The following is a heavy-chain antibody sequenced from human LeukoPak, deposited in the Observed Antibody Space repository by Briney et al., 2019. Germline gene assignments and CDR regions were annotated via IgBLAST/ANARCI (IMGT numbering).Heavy chain of an antibody. D-gene: IGHD1-1*01. CDR1: RFIFSSYG. Sequence: GRSLRLSCAASRFIFSSYGMHWVRQAPGKGLEWVAVISYDGSNKYYADSVKGRFTISRDNSKNTLYLQMNSLRAEDTAVYYCARDSGATGPLGLGVYWGQGTLVTVSS. CDR2: ISYDGSNK. J-gene: IGHJ4*02. CDR3: ARDSGATGPLGLGVY. V-gene: IGHV3-30*19.